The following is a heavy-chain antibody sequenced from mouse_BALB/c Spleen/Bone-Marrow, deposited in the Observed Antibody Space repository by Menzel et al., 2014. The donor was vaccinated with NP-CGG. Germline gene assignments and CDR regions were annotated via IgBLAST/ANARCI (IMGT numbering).Heavy chain of an antibody. J-gene: IGHJ1*01. V-gene: IGHV1-54*03. CDR1: GYAFTNYL. CDR3: ARGPTWYFDV. CDR2: INPGSGST. Sequence: QVQLKQSGAELVRPGTSVKVSCKASGYAFTNYLIEWLKQRPGQGLELIGVINPGSGSTNYNEKFKGKATLTADKSSSTAYMQLSSLTSDDSAVYFCARGPTWYFDVWGAGTTVTVSS. D-gene: IGHD3-3*01.